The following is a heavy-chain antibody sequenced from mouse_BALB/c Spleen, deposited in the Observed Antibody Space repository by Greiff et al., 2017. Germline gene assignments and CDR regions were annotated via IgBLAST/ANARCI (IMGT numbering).Heavy chain of an antibody. V-gene: IGHV1-61*01. CDR1: GYSFTSYW. CDR2: IHPSDSET. Sequence: QVQLQQPGAELVRPGASVKLSCKASGYSFTSYWMNWVKQRPGQGLEWIGMIHPSDSETRLNQKFKDKATLTVDKSSSTAYMELLSLTSEDSAVYYCARERYYGSSQSYWYFDVWGAGTTVTVSS. D-gene: IGHD1-1*01. J-gene: IGHJ1*01. CDR3: ARERYYGSSQSYWYFDV.